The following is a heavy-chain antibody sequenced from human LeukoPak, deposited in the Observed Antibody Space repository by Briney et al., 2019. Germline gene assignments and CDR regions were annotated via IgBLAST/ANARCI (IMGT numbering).Heavy chain of an antibody. D-gene: IGHD1-1*01. CDR3: ARESRVHYYMDV. CDR2: INYSGST. Sequence: SETLSLTCSVSGDSISSSHWSWIRQPPGKGLEWIGYINYSGSTNYNPSLKSRVTISVDTSKNQFSLKLSSVTAADTAVYYCARESRVHYYMDVWGKGTTVTVSS. V-gene: IGHV4-59*01. J-gene: IGHJ6*03. CDR1: GDSISSSH.